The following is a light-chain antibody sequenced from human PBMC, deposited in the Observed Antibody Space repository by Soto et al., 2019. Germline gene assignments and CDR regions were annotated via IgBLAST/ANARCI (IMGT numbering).Light chain of an antibody. J-gene: IGKJ1*01. CDR3: QHYGSSVRT. CDR1: QSVNSGS. Sequence: DIALTQSPGTLSLSPGDRAILSCRASQSVNSGSLAWYQQRPGQAPRLLIYGATIRATGTPDKFSGSGSVTDFTLTISRLEPEDFAVYYCQHYGSSVRTFGQGTKVEIK. V-gene: IGKV3-20*01. CDR2: GAT.